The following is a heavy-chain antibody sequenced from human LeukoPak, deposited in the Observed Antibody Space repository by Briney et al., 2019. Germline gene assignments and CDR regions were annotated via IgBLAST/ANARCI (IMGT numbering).Heavy chain of an antibody. CDR3: ARGLYYYDSSGYYFDY. D-gene: IGHD3-22*01. J-gene: IGHJ4*02. V-gene: IGHV1-18*01. CDR1: GYTFTSYG. CDR2: ISAYNGNT. Sequence: ASVKVSCKASGYTFTSYGISWVRQAPGQGLEWMGWISAYNGNTNYAQKLQGRVIMTTDTSTSAAYMELRSLRSDDTAVYYCARGLYYYDSSGYYFDYWGQGTLVTVSS.